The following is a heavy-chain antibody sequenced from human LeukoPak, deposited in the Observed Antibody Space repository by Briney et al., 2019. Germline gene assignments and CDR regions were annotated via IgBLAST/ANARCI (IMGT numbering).Heavy chain of an antibody. CDR3: ARGLSNYYYYMDV. V-gene: IGHV1-69*05. Sequence: ASVKVSCKASGGTFSSYAISWVRQAPGQGLEWMEGIIPIFGTANYAQKFQGRVTITTDESTSTAYMELSSLRSEDTAVYYCARGLSNYYYYMDVWGKGTTVTVSS. CDR2: IIPIFGTA. CDR1: GGTFSSYA. D-gene: IGHD4-11*01. J-gene: IGHJ6*03.